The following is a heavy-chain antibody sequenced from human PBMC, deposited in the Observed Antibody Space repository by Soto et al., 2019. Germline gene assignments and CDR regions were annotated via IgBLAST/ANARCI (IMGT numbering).Heavy chain of an antibody. CDR2: ISGSGDST. CDR3: AKGSSGYRPYYFDN. CDR1: RFTFSSYV. V-gene: IGHV3-23*01. J-gene: IGHJ4*02. D-gene: IGHD3-22*01. Sequence: EVQMLESGGGLVQPGGSLRLSCAASRFTFSSYVMSWLRQAPGKGLDWVSAISGSGDSTYYADSVKGRFTISRDNSKNTLYLQLNSLRVEDTAVYYCAKGSSGYRPYYFDNWGQGTLVTVSS.